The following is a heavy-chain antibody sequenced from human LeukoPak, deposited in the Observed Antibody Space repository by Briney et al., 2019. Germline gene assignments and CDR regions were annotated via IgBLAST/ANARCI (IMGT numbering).Heavy chain of an antibody. CDR1: GFTFSSYW. J-gene: IGHJ4*02. V-gene: IGHV3-66*01. Sequence: PGGSLRLSCAASGFTFSSYWMSWVRQAPGKGLEWVATISSGGGTYYVDSVKGRFTVSRDNSKNTLFIQMNSLRAEDTAVYYCARDQEYYYDSSGYYPFDYWGQGTLVTVSS. CDR2: ISSGGGT. CDR3: ARDQEYYYDSSGYYPFDY. D-gene: IGHD3-22*01.